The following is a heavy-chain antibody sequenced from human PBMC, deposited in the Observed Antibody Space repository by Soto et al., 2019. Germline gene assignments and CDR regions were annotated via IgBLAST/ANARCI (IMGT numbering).Heavy chain of an antibody. D-gene: IGHD3-22*01. CDR3: ARANSSGYSMDYYGMDV. J-gene: IGHJ6*02. Sequence: ASVKVSCKASGYTFTSYDINWVRQATGQGLEWMGGIIPIFGTANYAQKFQGRVTITADESTSTAYMELSSLRSEDTAVYYCARANSSGYSMDYYGMDVWGQGTRVTVSS. CDR2: IIPIFGTA. V-gene: IGHV1-69*13. CDR1: GYTFTSYD.